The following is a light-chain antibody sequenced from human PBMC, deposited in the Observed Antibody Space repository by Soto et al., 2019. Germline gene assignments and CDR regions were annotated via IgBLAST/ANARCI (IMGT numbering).Light chain of an antibody. CDR3: QQYNTWPLT. V-gene: IGKV3-15*01. Sequence: EIVMTQSPATLSVSPGERATLSCRASQSIYSNLAWYQQKPGQAPRLLIYAASTRATGIPARFSGSGSGTEFTLTFSSLQSVDFAVYSCQQYNTWPLTFGGGTNVEIK. CDR1: QSIYSN. J-gene: IGKJ4*01. CDR2: AAS.